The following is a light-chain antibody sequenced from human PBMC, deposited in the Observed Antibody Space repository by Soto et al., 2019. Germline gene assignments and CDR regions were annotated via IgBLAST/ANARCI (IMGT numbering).Light chain of an antibody. CDR2: GAS. CDR3: QQYNNWPVT. Sequence: EIVLTQSPGTLSLSPGERATLSCRASQSVRNNLAWYQQKPGQAPRLLIYGASTRATGIPARFSGSGSGTEFTLTISSLQSEDFAVYYCQQYNNWPVTFGQGTKVDIK. CDR1: QSVRNN. J-gene: IGKJ1*01. V-gene: IGKV3-15*01.